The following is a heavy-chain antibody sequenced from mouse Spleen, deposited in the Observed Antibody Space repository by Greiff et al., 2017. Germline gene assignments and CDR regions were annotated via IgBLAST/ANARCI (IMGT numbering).Heavy chain of an antibody. J-gene: IGHJ2*01. D-gene: IGHD3-1*01. CDR3: ARGARATFFDC. V-gene: IGHV5-4*02. CDR2: ISDGGSYT. Sequence: EVHLVESGGGLVKPGGSLKLSCAASGFTFSDYYMYWVRQTPEKRLEWVATISDGGSYTYYPDSVKGRFTISRDNAKNNLYLQMSSLKSEDTAMYYCARGARATFFDCWGQGTTLTVSS. CDR1: GFTFSDYY.